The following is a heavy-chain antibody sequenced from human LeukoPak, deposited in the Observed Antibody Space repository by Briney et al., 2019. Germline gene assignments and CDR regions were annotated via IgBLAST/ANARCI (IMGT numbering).Heavy chain of an antibody. CDR1: GGSFSGYY. V-gene: IGHV4-34*01. CDR3: ASRTPEGTDCSSTSCTIDY. Sequence: SETLSLTCAVYGGSFSGYYWSWIRQPPGKGLEWIGEINHSGSTNYDPSLKSRVTISVDTSKNQFSLKLSSVTAADTAVYYCASRTPEGTDCSSTSCTIDYWGQGTLVSVSS. D-gene: IGHD2-2*01. CDR2: INHSGST. J-gene: IGHJ4*02.